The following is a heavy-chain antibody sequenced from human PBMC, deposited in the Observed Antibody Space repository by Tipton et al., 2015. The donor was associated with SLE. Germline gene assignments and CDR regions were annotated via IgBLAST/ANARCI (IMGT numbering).Heavy chain of an antibody. CDR2: IIPILGTP. V-gene: IGHV1-69*05. J-gene: IGHJ4*02. CDR1: GGTFSTSG. Sequence: QSGPEVKKPGSSVKVSCKASGGTFSTSGFSWVRQAPGQGLEWMGGIIPILGTPHYAQKFQGRITITTDESTTTAYLTLNRLTSEDTAVYYCARDTSDWPLGFWGQGTLITVSS. CDR3: ARDTSDWPLGF. D-gene: IGHD6-19*01.